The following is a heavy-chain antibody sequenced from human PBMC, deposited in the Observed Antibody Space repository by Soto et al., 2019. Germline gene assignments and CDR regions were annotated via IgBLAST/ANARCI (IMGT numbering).Heavy chain of an antibody. J-gene: IGHJ4*02. D-gene: IGHD2-21*02. V-gene: IGHV3-74*01. CDR1: GFTFSSYW. CDR2: VNSDESST. Sequence: GALRLSCAASGFTFSSYWMHWVRQGPGKGLVWVSRVNSDESSTSYAGSVKGRFTISRDNAKNTLYLQMSSLRVEDTALYYCVCFECGRTAVVTAMEANGYWGQGTLVTVSS. CDR3: VCFECGRTAVVTAMEANGY.